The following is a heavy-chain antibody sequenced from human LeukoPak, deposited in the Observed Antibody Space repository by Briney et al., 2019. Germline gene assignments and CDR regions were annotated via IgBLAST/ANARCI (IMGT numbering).Heavy chain of an antibody. V-gene: IGHV3-64*01. J-gene: IGHJ4*02. CDR1: GFTFSSYA. D-gene: IGHD1-20*01. CDR2: ISSNGGST. Sequence: PGGSLRLSCAASGFTFSSYAMHWVRQAPGKGLEYVSAISSNGGSTYYANSMKGRFTISRDNSKNTLYLQMGSLRAEDMAVYYCAREHNYYFDYWGQGTLVTVSS. CDR3: AREHNYYFDY.